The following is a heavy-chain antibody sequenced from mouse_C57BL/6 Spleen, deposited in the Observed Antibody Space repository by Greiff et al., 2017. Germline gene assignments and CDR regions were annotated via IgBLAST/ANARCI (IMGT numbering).Heavy chain of an antibody. CDR1: GFNIKDYY. CDR3: ARGAYYDSSYRYFDV. Sequence: EVQLQQSGAELVKPGASVKLSCTASGFNIKDYYMHWVKQRTEQGLEWIGRIDPEDGGTKYAPKFQGKATITADTSSNTAYLQRSSLTSEDTAVYDCARGAYYDSSYRYFDVWGTGTTVTVSS. D-gene: IGHD1-1*01. V-gene: IGHV14-2*01. J-gene: IGHJ1*03. CDR2: IDPEDGGT.